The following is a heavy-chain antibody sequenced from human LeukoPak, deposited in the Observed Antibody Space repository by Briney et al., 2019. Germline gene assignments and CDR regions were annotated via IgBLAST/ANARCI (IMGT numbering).Heavy chain of an antibody. D-gene: IGHD3-22*01. CDR1: GRSISSYY. CDR3: ARGGRYYYDSTWAFDI. J-gene: IGHJ3*02. CDR2: SYDRSYT. Sequence: ADPLSHTCSLSGRSISSYYWIWIRPPAGKAVEWIGCSYDRSYTNYNPDHNSRVTISVDRSKNTSNHKFSSVPAADTAVYYCARGGRYYYDSTWAFDIWGQGTMVTVSS. V-gene: IGHV4-4*07.